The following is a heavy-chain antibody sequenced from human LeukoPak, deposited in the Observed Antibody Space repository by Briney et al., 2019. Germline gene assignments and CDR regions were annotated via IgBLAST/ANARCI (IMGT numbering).Heavy chain of an antibody. J-gene: IGHJ6*02. CDR2: IIPIFGTA. D-gene: IGHD2-2*01. Sequence: SVKVSCKASGGTFSSYAISWVRQAPGQGLEWMGGIIPIFGTANYAQKFQGRVTITADESTSTAYMELSSLRSEDTAVYYCARKKLVVPTYYYYGMDVWGQGTTVTVSS. V-gene: IGHV1-69*13. CDR1: GGTFSSYA. CDR3: ARKKLVVPTYYYYGMDV.